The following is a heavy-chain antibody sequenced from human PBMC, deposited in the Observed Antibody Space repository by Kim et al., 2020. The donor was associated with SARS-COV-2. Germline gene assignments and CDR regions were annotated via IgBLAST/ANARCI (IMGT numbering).Heavy chain of an antibody. CDR2: IRNKANSYTT. D-gene: IGHD3-22*01. CDR1: GFTFSDHF. V-gene: IGHV3-72*01. CDR3: AXXXGDSSGYFYGYFDY. J-gene: IGHJ4*02. Sequence: GGSLRLSCAASGFTFSDHFMDWVRQAPGKGLEWVGRIRNKANSYTTEYAASVEGXXSXSRDDSKNSLYLXXXSLKTEDTAVYYCAXXXGDSSGYFYGYFDYWGQXXXVTVSS.